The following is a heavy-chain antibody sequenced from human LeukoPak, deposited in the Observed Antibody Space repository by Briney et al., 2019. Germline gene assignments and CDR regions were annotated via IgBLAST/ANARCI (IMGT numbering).Heavy chain of an antibody. CDR1: GGSISSYY. CDR3: ARDRGYSYGYFDY. Sequence: SETLSLTCTVSGGSISSYYWSWLRQPPGKGLEGIGYNYYSGSTSYNPSLKSRVTISLDTSKNQFSLKLSSVTAADTAVYYCARDRGYSYGYFDYWGHGTLVTVSS. V-gene: IGHV4-59*01. J-gene: IGHJ4*01. CDR2: NYYSGST. D-gene: IGHD5-18*01.